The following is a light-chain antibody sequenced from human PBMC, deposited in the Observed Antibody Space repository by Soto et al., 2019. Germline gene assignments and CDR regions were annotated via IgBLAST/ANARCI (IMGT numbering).Light chain of an antibody. CDR2: DVS. J-gene: IGKJ1*01. CDR3: QQCKT. V-gene: IGKV1-5*01. Sequence: PTTLPEHLEDRVIVTCRGSQSFSSWLAWYQQKPGKAPKLLIYDVSSLASGVPLRFSGSGSGTEFTLTISSLQPDDFATYYCQQCKTFCQGTKVDIK. CDR1: QSFSSW.